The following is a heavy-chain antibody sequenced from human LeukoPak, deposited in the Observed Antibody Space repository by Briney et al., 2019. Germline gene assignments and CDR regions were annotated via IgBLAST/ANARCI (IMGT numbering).Heavy chain of an antibody. CDR1: GGSISSYY. V-gene: IGHV4-59*01. CDR2: IYYSGST. Sequence: ETLSLTCTVSGGSISSYYWSWIRQPPGKGLEWIGYIYYSGSTNYNPSLKSRVTISVYTSKNQFSLRLSSVTAADTAVYYCARLKYYYDSSGYRAEYFQHWGQGTLVTVSS. D-gene: IGHD3-22*01. J-gene: IGHJ1*01. CDR3: ARLKYYYDSSGYRAEYFQH.